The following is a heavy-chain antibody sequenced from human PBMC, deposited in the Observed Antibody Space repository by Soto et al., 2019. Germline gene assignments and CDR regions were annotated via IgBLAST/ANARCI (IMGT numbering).Heavy chain of an antibody. CDR2: ISSSSSTI. J-gene: IGHJ4*02. D-gene: IGHD3-10*01. Sequence: PGGSLRLSCAASGFTFSSYSMNWVRQAPGKGLEWVSYISSSSSTIYYADSVKGRFTISRDNAKNSLCLQMNSLRDEDTAVYYCARLLRDPGANYWGQGTPVTVSS. V-gene: IGHV3-48*02. CDR3: ARLLRDPGANY. CDR1: GFTFSSYS.